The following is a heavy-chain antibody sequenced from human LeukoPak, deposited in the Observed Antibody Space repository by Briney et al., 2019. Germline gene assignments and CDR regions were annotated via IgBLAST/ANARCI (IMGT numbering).Heavy chain of an antibody. D-gene: IGHD1-1*01. CDR3: ARDSWNYYGMDV. Sequence: IYSGATTYYADSVKGRFTISRDNSKNTLYLQMNSLRAEDTAVYYCARDSWNYYGMDVWGQGTTVTVSS. V-gene: IGHV3-53*01. CDR2: IYSGATT. J-gene: IGHJ6*02.